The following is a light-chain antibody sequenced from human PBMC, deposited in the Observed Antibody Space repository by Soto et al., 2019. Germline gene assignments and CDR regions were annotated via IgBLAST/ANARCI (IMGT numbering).Light chain of an antibody. Sequence: EIVLTQSPGILSLSPGERATLSCRASQSVRSSYLAWYQQKPGQAPRLLIYGASRRATGIPDRFSGSGSGTDFTLTISRLEPEDFGVYYCQQYGSSPRTFGQGTKLEIK. J-gene: IGKJ2*01. CDR3: QQYGSSPRT. CDR2: GAS. V-gene: IGKV3-20*01. CDR1: QSVRSSY.